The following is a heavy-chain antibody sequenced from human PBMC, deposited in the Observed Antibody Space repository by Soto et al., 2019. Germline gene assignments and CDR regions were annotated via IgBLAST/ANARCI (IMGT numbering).Heavy chain of an antibody. V-gene: IGHV4-34*01. J-gene: IGHJ4*02. Sequence: SATLSLTCAVYGGSFSGYYWSWIRQPPGKGLEWIGEINHSGSTNYNPSLKSRVAISVDTSKNQFSLKLSSVTAADTAVYYCARGHKTYYYGSGSYNYWGQGTLVTVSS. CDR2: INHSGST. D-gene: IGHD3-10*01. CDR3: ARGHKTYYYGSGSYNY. CDR1: GGSFSGYY.